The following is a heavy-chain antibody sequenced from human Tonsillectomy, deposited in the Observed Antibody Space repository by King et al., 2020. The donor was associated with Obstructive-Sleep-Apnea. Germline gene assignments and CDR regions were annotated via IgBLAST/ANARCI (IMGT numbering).Heavy chain of an antibody. D-gene: IGHD5-18*01. CDR2: IFSNDEK. J-gene: IGHJ6*02. CDR1: GFSLSTARMG. CDR3: SRSKNTAMVSYYGMDV. V-gene: IGHV2-26*01. Sequence: TLKESGPVLVKPTETLTLTCTVSGFSLSTARMGVSWIRQPPGKALEWLAHIFSNDEKSYSTSLKSRLTLSKDTSKSQVVLTMTNMDPVETATYYCSRSKNTAMVSYYGMDVWGQGTTVTVSS.